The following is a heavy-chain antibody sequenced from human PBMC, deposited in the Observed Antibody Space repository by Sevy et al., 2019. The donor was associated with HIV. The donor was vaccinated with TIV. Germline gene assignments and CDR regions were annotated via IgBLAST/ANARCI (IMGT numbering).Heavy chain of an antibody. Sequence: GGSLRLSCAASGFTFSSYAMHWVRQAPGKGLEWVAVISYDGSNKYYADSVKGRFTISRDNSKNTLYLQMNSLRAEDTAVYYCARDLGEGDPENGMDVWGQGTTVTVSS. V-gene: IGHV3-30-3*01. CDR1: GFTFSSYA. CDR2: ISYDGSNK. D-gene: IGHD3-10*01. J-gene: IGHJ6*02. CDR3: ARDLGEGDPENGMDV.